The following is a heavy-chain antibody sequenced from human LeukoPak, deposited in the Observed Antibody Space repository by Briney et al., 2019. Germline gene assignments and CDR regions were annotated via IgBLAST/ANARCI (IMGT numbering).Heavy chain of an antibody. D-gene: IGHD6-19*01. V-gene: IGHV3-11*04. CDR3: ARDIAVIAVVRTEKRHDAFDI. CDR1: GFSFSDYS. J-gene: IGHJ3*02. Sequence: GGSLRLSCAASGFSFSDYSMSWIRQAPGKGLEWVSYISLSGTTVYSADSVKGRFTISRDNAKNSLYLQMNSLRAEDTAVYYCARDIAVIAVVRTEKRHDAFDIWGQGTMVTVSS. CDR2: ISLSGTTV.